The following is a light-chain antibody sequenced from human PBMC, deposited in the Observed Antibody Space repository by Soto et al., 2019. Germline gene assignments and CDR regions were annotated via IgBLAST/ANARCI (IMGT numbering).Light chain of an antibody. J-gene: IGKJ1*01. CDR2: DAS. V-gene: IGKV3-11*01. CDR3: QQRSNWPRT. Sequence: EIVLTQSPATLSLSPGERATLSCRVSQSVSSYLAWYQQKPGQAPRLLIYDASNRATGIPARFSGSGSGTDFTLTISSLEPEDFAVYYCQQRSNWPRTFGKGTKVEIK. CDR1: QSVSSY.